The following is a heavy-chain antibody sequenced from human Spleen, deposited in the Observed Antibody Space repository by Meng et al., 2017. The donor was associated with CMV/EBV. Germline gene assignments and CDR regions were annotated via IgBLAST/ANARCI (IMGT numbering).Heavy chain of an antibody. CDR2: MSHDGSEE. CDR3: ARDRGPNTLDY. V-gene: IGHV3-7*01. Sequence: GESLKISCAASGFTFSSYGMHWVRQAPGKGLEWVVSMSHDGSEEYYLDSVRGRFTVSRDNAQDSVYLQMNSLRVEDTAIYYCARDRGPNTLDYWGQGTLVTVSS. D-gene: IGHD2-8*01. J-gene: IGHJ4*02. CDR1: GFTFSSYG.